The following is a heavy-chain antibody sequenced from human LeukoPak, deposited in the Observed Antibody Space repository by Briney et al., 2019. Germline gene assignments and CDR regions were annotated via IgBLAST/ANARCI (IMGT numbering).Heavy chain of an antibody. CDR3: AKDSEATITPLSAFDI. J-gene: IGHJ3*02. CDR1: GLSFRNYA. D-gene: IGHD4-23*01. V-gene: IGHV3-23*01. CDR2: ISGSGGST. Sequence: GGSLRLSCAASGLSFRNYAISWVRQAPGKGLEWVSSISGSGGSTYSADSVKGRFTISRENSNNTLYLQMNSLRADDTAMYYCAKDSEATITPLSAFDIWSQGTMVTVSS.